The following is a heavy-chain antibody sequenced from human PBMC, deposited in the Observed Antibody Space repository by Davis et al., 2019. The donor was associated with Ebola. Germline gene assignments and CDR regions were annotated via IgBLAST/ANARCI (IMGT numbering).Heavy chain of an antibody. Sequence: GESLKISCAASGFTFNIYAMSWVRQAPGKGLDWVSIIGSDSGGIQYADSVKGRFTISRDNSKNTLFLQMNSLRAEDTALYYCAKGTGVESYYYYGMDVWGQGTTVTVSS. CDR2: IGSDSGGI. J-gene: IGHJ6*02. CDR3: AKGTGVESYYYYGMDV. CDR1: GFTFNIYA. V-gene: IGHV3-23*01.